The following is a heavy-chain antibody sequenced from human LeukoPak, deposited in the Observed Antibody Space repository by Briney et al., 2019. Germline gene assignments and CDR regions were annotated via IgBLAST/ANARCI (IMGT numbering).Heavy chain of an antibody. V-gene: IGHV3-33*01. J-gene: IGHJ4*02. CDR3: ARDKNEGYGTSFSSFDY. CDR2: IWYDGSNK. CDR1: GFTFSSYG. Sequence: GGSLRLSCAASGFTFSSYGMHWVRQAPGKGLEWVAVIWYDGSNKYYVDSVKGRFTISRDNSKNTLYLQMNSLRAEDTAVYYCARDKNEGYGTSFSSFDYWGQGPLVTVSS. D-gene: IGHD4-17*01.